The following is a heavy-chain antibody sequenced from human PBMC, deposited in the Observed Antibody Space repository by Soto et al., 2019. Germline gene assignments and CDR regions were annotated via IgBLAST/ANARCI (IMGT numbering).Heavy chain of an antibody. CDR3: ARNRVGGFDP. J-gene: IGHJ5*02. D-gene: IGHD3-16*01. CDR2: IYHSGST. V-gene: IGHV4-30-2*01. Sequence: SETLSLTCAVSGGSISSGGYSWSWIRQPPGKGLEWIGYIYHSGSTYYNPSLKSRVTISVDRSKNQFSLNLSSVTAADTAVYYCARNRVGGFDPWGQGTLVTVSS. CDR1: GGSISSGGYS.